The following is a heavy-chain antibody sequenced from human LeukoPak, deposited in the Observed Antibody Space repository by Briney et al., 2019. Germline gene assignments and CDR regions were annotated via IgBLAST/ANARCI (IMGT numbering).Heavy chain of an antibody. CDR1: GFTVSSNY. CDR3: ARASITIFAQGFDP. D-gene: IGHD3-3*01. J-gene: IGHJ5*02. CDR2: IYSCGST. V-gene: IGHV3-53*05. Sequence: GGSLRLSCAASGFTVSSNYMSWVRQAPGKGLEWVSVIYSCGSTYYADSVKGRFTISRDNSKNTLYLQMNSLRAEVTAVYYCARASITIFAQGFDPWGQGTLVTVSS.